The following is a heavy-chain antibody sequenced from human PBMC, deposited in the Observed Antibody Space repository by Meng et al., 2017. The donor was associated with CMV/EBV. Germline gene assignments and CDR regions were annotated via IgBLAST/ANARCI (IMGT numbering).Heavy chain of an antibody. V-gene: IGHV3-23*01. Sequence: GESLKISCTASGVTFSSYAWSWVRQAPGKGLEWVSTITGGAGSTYTADSVQGRFTISTDKSKNTLYLQMSSLRGEDTAIYFCAKSRGGYGSGSYYTFDSWGQATLVTVSS. CDR3: AKSRGGYGSGSYYTFDS. D-gene: IGHD3-10*01. CDR1: GVTFSSYA. J-gene: IGHJ4*02. CDR2: ITGGAGST.